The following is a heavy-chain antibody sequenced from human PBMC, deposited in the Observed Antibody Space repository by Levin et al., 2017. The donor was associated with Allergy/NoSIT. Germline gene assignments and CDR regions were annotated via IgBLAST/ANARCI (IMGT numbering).Heavy chain of an antibody. J-gene: IGHJ6*02. CDR3: AKEGYYYDSSGYSLFTTYGMDV. CDR1: GFTFSSYG. CDR2: ISYDGTNK. D-gene: IGHD3-22*01. V-gene: IGHV3-30*18. Sequence: TGGSLRLSCAASGFTFSSYGMHWVRQAPGKGLEWVAVISYDGTNKYYADSVKGRFTISRDNSKNTLYVQMNSLRAEDTAVYYCAKEGYYYDSSGYSLFTTYGMDVWGQGTTVTVSS.